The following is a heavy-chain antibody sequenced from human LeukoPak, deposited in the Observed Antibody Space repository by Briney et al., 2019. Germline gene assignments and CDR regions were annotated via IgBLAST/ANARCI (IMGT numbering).Heavy chain of an antibody. J-gene: IGHJ4*02. V-gene: IGHV3-7*01. CDR1: GFTFSSFW. CDR3: ARLIVGATDY. Sequence: GGSLRLSCAASGFTFSSFWLSWVRQAPGKGLEWVATIKQDGSEKYYVDSVKGRFTISRDNAKKSLYLQMNTLRAEDTAVYYCARLIVGATDYWGQGTLVTVSP. D-gene: IGHD1-26*01. CDR2: IKQDGSEK.